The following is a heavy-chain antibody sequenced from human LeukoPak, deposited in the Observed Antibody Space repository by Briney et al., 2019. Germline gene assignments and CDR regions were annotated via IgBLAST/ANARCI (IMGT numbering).Heavy chain of an antibody. CDR3: AKDLGGSYYGHDPVY. CDR2: ISWDGGST. V-gene: IGHV3-43*01. CDR1: GFTFDDYT. D-gene: IGHD1-26*01. Sequence: GGSLTLSCAVSGFTFDDYTMHWVRQAPGKGLEWVSLISWDGGSTYYADSVKGRFTISRDNSKNSLYLQMNSLRTEDTALYYCAKDLGGSYYGHDPVYWGQGTLVTVSS. J-gene: IGHJ4*02.